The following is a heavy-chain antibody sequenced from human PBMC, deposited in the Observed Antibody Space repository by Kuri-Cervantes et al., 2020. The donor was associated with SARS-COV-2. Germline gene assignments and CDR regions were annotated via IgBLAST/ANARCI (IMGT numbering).Heavy chain of an antibody. J-gene: IGHJ4*02. D-gene: IGHD2/OR15-2a*01. CDR2: IYHSGST. Sequence: ESLKISCAVSGYSISSGYYWGWIRQPPGKGLEWIGSIYHSGSTYYNPSLKSRVTMSLDTSNNQFSLKLNSVTAADTAVYYCARDSPPPERPFYAYVLDSWGQGTLVTVSS. CDR3: ARDSPPPERPFYAYVLDS. CDR1: GYSISSGYY. V-gene: IGHV4-38-2*02.